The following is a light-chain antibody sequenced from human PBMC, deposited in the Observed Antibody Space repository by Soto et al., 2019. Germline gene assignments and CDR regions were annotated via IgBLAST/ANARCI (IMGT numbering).Light chain of an antibody. J-gene: IGLJ1*01. CDR3: AAWDDSLNGPYV. CDR1: SSNIGSNT. V-gene: IGLV1-44*01. CDR2: SNN. Sequence: QSVLXQPPSASGTPGQSLTISCSGSSSNIGSNTVNWYQQLPGTAPKLLIYSNNHRPSGVPDRFSGSKSGTSASLAISGLQSEDEADYYCAAWDDSLNGPYVFGTGTKVTVL.